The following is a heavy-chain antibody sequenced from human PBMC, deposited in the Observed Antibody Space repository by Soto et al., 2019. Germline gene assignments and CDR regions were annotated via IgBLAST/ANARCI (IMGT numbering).Heavy chain of an antibody. Sequence: QVQLVQSGAEVKKPGASVKVSCKASGYTFTTYYMHWVRQAPGQGLEWMGIINPSGGSTRYAQKFQGRVTMTRDTSTSTVYMELSSLRSEDTAVYYCARVVKCSSTSCYTIFDYWGQGTLVTVSS. D-gene: IGHD2-2*01. V-gene: IGHV1-46*03. J-gene: IGHJ4*02. CDR1: GYTFTTYY. CDR2: INPSGGST. CDR3: ARVVKCSSTSCYTIFDY.